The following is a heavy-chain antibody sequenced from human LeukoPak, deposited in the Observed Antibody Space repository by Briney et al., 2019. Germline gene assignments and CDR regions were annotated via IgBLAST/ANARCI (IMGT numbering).Heavy chain of an antibody. V-gene: IGHV4-39*01. CDR3: ARLGLGLQLRVPF. D-gene: IGHD5-24*01. CDR1: GGSISINHYY. CDR2: IYYSGTT. Sequence: PSETLSLTCTVSGGSISINHYYWGWIRQPPGKGLEWIGSIYYSGTTYYSPSLKSRVTISVDTSKNQFSLKLSSVTAADTAVYYCARLGLGLQLRVPFWGQGTLVTVSS. J-gene: IGHJ4*02.